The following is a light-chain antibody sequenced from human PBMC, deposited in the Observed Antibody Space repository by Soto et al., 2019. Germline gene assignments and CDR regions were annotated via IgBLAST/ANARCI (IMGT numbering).Light chain of an antibody. V-gene: IGKV1-33*01. Sequence: DIQMTQSPASLSASVGDRVTITCQASQDISTYLNWYQQKPGKAPKLLIYDASNLQTGVPSRFSGSGSGTDFTCTISSLQPEDIATYYCQQYDNLLTFGGGTKVEI. CDR3: QQYDNLLT. J-gene: IGKJ4*01. CDR2: DAS. CDR1: QDISTY.